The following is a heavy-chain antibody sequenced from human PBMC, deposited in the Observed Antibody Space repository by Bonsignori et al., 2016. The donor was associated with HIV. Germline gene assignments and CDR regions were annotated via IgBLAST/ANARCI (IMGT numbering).Heavy chain of an antibody. Sequence: ASVKVSCKASGYTFTSFGISWLRQAPGQGLEWMGWISDYNGNTNFAQKLQGRVTLTTDTSTSTAYMELRSLRSDDTAIYYCARARYSSSSAQVLRYWGQGTLVTVSS. CDR3: ARARYSSSSAQVLRY. V-gene: IGHV1-18*01. CDR1: GYTFTSFG. D-gene: IGHD6-13*01. CDR2: ISDYNGNT. J-gene: IGHJ4*02.